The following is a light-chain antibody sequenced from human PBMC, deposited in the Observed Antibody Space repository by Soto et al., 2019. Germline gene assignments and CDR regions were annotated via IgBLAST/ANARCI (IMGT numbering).Light chain of an antibody. CDR1: RGVSSY. Sequence: DIQLTQSPSFLSASVGDRVTITCRDSRGVSSYLTWFQQKPGKAPKLLIYAASTLQSGVPSRFSASGSGTEFTLRITSLQPEDFATYYCLQLNSYPWTFGPGTKVEIK. CDR2: AAS. J-gene: IGKJ1*01. V-gene: IGKV1-9*01. CDR3: LQLNSYPWT.